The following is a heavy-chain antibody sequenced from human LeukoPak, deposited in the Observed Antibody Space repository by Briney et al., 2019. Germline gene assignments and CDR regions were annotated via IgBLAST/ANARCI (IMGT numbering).Heavy chain of an antibody. CDR3: ASPKDRYCSSTSCYSPYYYYYGMDV. D-gene: IGHD2-2*02. CDR2: INPNSGGT. CDR1: GYTFTGYY. V-gene: IGHV1-2*02. J-gene: IGHJ6*02. Sequence: ASVTVSCKASGYTFTGYYMHWVRQAPGQGLEWMGWINPNSGGTNYAQKFQGRVTMTRDTSISTAYMELSRLRSDDTAVYYCASPKDRYCSSTSCYSPYYYYYGMDVWGQGTTVTVSS.